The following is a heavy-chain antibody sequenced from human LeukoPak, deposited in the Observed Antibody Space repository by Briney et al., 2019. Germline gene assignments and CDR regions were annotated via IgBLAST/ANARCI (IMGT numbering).Heavy chain of an antibody. CDR3: AKEGFDY. CDR1: GFTFSSYA. CDR2: IGSDTST. Sequence: GGSLRLSCAASGFTFSSYAMSWVRQAPGKGLEWVSAIGSDTSTYYADSVKGRFTISRDNSKNTVYLQMNSLRVEDTAIYYCAKEGFDYWGQGTLVTVSS. J-gene: IGHJ4*02. V-gene: IGHV3-23*01.